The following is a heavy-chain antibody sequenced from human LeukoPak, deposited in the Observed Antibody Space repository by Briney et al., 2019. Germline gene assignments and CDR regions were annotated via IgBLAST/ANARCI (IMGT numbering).Heavy chain of an antibody. D-gene: IGHD3-16*01. CDR1: GGTFSSYA. V-gene: IGHV1-69*05. CDR2: IIPIFGTA. CDR3: ARDRAGMGFDY. J-gene: IGHJ4*02. Sequence: AVKVSCKASGGTFSSYAFSWVQQAPGQGLEWMGRIIPIFGTADYAQKFQGRITITTDESRSTAYMELSSLRSEDTAVYYCARDRAGMGFDYWGQGTLVTVSS.